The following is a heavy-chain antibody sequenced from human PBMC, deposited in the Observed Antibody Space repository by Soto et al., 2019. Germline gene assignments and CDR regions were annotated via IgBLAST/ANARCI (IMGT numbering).Heavy chain of an antibody. Sequence: EVQLVESGGGLVKPGGSLRLSCAASGFTFSNAWMSWVRQAPGKGLEWVGRIKGKTDGGTTDYAAPGKGSFTSSRDDQKHTLYRQMNSLKTDDTAEYYCTRDLYGGNSGWGGPYYYYYGMEVLGQGTPVTVS. J-gene: IGHJ6*02. CDR2: IKGKTDGGTT. CDR3: TRDLYGGNSGWGGPYYYYYGMEV. V-gene: IGHV3-15*01. CDR1: GFTFSNAW. D-gene: IGHD4-17*01.